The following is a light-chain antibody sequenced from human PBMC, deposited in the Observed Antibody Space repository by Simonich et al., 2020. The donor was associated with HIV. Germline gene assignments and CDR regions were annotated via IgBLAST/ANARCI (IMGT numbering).Light chain of an antibody. CDR2: GAS. V-gene: IGKV4-1*01. CDR3: QQYYSTPWT. Sequence: DIVMTQSPDSLAVSLGERATINCKSSQSVLYSSNNKNYLVWYQQKPGQPPKLLSYGASTRESGVPDRFSGSGSGTDFTLTISSLQAEDVAVYYCQQYYSTPWTFGQGTKVEIK. CDR1: QSVLYSSNNKNY. J-gene: IGKJ1*01.